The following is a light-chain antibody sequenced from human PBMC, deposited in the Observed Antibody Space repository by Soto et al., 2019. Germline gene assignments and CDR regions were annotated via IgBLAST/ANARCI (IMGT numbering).Light chain of an antibody. CDR3: QQTNSYPLT. CDR2: SAS. Sequence: DIQMTQLSSSMSASVGDRVTITCRASHGISRWLAWYHQKPGKAPKLLLYSASTLHSGVPSRFSGSGSGTDFTLTISSLQPEDFGTYYCQQTNSYPLTFGPGTKVDMK. CDR1: HGISRW. J-gene: IGKJ3*01. V-gene: IGKV1-12*01.